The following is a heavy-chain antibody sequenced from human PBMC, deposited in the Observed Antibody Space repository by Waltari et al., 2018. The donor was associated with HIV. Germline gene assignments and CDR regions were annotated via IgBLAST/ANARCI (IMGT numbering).Heavy chain of an antibody. V-gene: IGHV7-4-1*02. D-gene: IGHD1-20*01. CDR3: ARLDVKLKNNNVPSL. CDR2: INTDTGNT. CDR1: GYPFTTYA. Sequence: VTLVQSGSELKPPGASVQVSCKTSGYPFTTYALNRFRPDPGQGLEWMGWINTDTGNTTYAQDFTGRFVFSLDTSVSTAYLQISALKAEDTAVYYGARLDVKLKNNNVPSLWGQGTRVTVSS. J-gene: IGHJ4*02.